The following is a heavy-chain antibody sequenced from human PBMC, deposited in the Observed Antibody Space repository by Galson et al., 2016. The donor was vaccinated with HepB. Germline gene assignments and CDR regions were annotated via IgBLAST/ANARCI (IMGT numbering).Heavy chain of an antibody. CDR2: ISWNSGYI. CDR3: VRGSVPSVGMDV. D-gene: IGHD2-15*01. CDR1: GFTFEDHA. Sequence: SLRLSCAVAGFTFEDHAMHWVRQGPGKGLEWVAGISWNSGYIDYADSVKGRFTISRDNSKNTLYLQMNSLIPEDTAVYTCVRGSVPSVGMDVWGQGTTVTVSS. J-gene: IGHJ6*02. V-gene: IGHV3-9*01.